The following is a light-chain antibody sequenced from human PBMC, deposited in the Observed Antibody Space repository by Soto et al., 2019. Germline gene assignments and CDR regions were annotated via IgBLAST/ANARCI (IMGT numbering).Light chain of an antibody. Sequence: QSVLAQPPSASGTPGQRVTISCSGSSSNIGSYTVHWFQQLPGAAPKPLIYTTDQRPSGVPDRFSGSKSGTSASLAISGLQSEDEADYYCAAWDGSLNGHVFGSGPKVPVL. CDR1: SSNIGSYT. CDR2: TTD. V-gene: IGLV1-44*01. J-gene: IGLJ1*01. CDR3: AAWDGSLNGHV.